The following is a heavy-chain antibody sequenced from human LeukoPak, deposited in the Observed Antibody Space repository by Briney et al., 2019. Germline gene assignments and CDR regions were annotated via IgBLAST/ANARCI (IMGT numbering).Heavy chain of an antibody. V-gene: IGHV1-18*01. CDR2: ISAYNGNT. D-gene: IGHD3-3*01. Sequence: GASVKVSCKASGYTFTSYGISWVRQAPGQGLEWMGWISAYNGNTNYAQKLQGRVTMTWDTSISTAYMELSRLRSDDTAVYYCARAILSELRFLEWFSLQHWGQGTLVTVSS. CDR3: ARAILSELRFLEWFSLQH. CDR1: GYTFTSYG. J-gene: IGHJ1*01.